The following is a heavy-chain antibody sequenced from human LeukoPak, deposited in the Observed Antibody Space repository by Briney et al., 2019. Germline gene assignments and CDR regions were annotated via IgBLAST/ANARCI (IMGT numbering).Heavy chain of an antibody. J-gene: IGHJ3*02. CDR3: ARHYDYGDAFDI. CDR1: GGSISSGYY. D-gene: IGHD4-17*01. CDR2: LYYTGST. Sequence: SETLSLTCTVSGGSISSGYYWGWIRQPPGKGLEWIGSLYYTGSTYYNPSLKSRVTISARTSKSQFSLTLSSVTAADTAVYYCARHYDYGDAFDIWGQGTIVTVSS. V-gene: IGHV4-39*01.